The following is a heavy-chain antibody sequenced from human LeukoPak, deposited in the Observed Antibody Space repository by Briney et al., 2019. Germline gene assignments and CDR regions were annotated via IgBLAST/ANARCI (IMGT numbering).Heavy chain of an antibody. CDR2: IGTSSTTI. Sequence: GGSLRLSCAASGFSFRSYTMNWVRQPPGKGLEWVSNIGTSSTTIYYADSVKGRFTISRDNAKNSLYLQVNSLRAEDTAVYYCARVSGYDSYYYYHMDVWGKGTMVTVSS. D-gene: IGHD5-12*01. CDR3: ARVSGYDSYYYYHMDV. CDR1: GFSFRSYT. J-gene: IGHJ6*03. V-gene: IGHV3-48*01.